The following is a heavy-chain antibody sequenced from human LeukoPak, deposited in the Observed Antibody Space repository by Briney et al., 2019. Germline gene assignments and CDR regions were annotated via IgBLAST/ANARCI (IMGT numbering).Heavy chain of an antibody. J-gene: IGHJ6*03. D-gene: IGHD3-3*01. CDR3: ARGVLRFLEWLDYYYYMDV. Sequence: GGSLRLSCTAYGFTFSSYAMSWVRQAPGKGLEWVSAISGSGGSTYYADSVKGRFTISRDNSQNTLYLQMNSLRAEDTAVYYCARGVLRFLEWLDYYYYMDVWGKGTTVTVSS. CDR2: ISGSGGST. V-gene: IGHV3-23*01. CDR1: GFTFSSYA.